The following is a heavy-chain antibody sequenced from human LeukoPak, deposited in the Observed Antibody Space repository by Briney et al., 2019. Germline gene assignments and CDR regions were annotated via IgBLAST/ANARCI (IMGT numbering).Heavy chain of an antibody. D-gene: IGHD5-24*01. V-gene: IGHV3-73*01. CDR2: IRSKANSYAA. CDR3: ARALRMATIPGVHLNYFDF. J-gene: IGHJ4*02. CDR1: GFTFSGSA. Sequence: PGGSLTLSCAASGFTFSGSAMHWVRQASGKGLEWVGLIRSKANSYAAAYGASVKGRFTISRDDSKNTAYLQMNSLKTEDTAVYYCARALRMATIPGVHLNYFDFWGQGTLVTVSS.